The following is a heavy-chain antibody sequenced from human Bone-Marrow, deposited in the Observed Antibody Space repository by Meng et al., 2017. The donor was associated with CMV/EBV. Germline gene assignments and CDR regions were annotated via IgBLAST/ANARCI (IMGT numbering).Heavy chain of an antibody. Sequence: GTSLRLSCAASGFTFSSYWMHWVRQAPGKGLVWVSRINSDGSSTSYADSVKGRFTISRDNAKNTLYLQMNSLRAEDTAVYYCAKEVVPAAINDYYYSMDVWGQGATVTVSS. D-gene: IGHD2-2*01. V-gene: IGHV3-74*01. CDR1: GFTFSSYW. CDR2: INSDGSST. J-gene: IGHJ6*02. CDR3: AKEVVPAAINDYYYSMDV.